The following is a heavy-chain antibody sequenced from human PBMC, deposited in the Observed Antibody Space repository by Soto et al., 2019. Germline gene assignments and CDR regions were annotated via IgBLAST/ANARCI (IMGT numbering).Heavy chain of an antibody. V-gene: IGHV1-8*01. Sequence: QVQLVQSGAEVKKPGASVKVSCKASGYTFTSYDINWVRQATGHGREWMGWMNPNSGNTGYAQKFQGRVTMTRNTSISTAYMELSSLRSEDTAVYYCASGINYYESGDDAFDIWGQGTMVTVSS. CDR2: MNPNSGNT. J-gene: IGHJ3*02. D-gene: IGHD3-10*01. CDR3: ASGINYYESGDDAFDI. CDR1: GYTFTSYD.